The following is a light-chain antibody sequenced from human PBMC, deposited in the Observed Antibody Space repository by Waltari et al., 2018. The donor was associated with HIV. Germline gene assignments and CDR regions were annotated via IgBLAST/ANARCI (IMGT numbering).Light chain of an antibody. CDR3: QVWDSGTAV. V-gene: IGLV3-9*01. J-gene: IGLJ2*01. Sequence: SYEVTQPLSVSVAPGQTARPTCGGQTIGNKDVCWYQHTLRQAPFLLLYRATNRPSGIPDRFSGAKSGNTATLTIHRGQAGDEADYYCQVWDSGTAVFGGGTKLTVL. CDR1: TIGNKD. CDR2: RAT.